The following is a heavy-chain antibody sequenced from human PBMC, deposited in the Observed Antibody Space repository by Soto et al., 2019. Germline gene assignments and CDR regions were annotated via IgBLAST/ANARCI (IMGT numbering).Heavy chain of an antibody. D-gene: IGHD3-22*01. CDR1: GGSISSGGYY. CDR2: IYYSGST. J-gene: IGHJ3*02. V-gene: IGHV4-31*03. Sequence: QVQLQESGPGLVKPSQTLSLTCTVSGGSISSGGYYWSWIRQHPGKGLEWIGYIYYSGSTYYNPSLKSRVTISVDTSKNQFSLKLSSVTAADTAVYYCARNPYYYDSSGYYYDAFDIWGQGTMVTVSS. CDR3: ARNPYYYDSSGYYYDAFDI.